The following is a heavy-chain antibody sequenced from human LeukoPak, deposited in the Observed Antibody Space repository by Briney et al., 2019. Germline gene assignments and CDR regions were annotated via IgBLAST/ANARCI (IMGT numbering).Heavy chain of an antibody. Sequence: SETLSLTCAVSGYSISSGYYWGWIRQPPGKGLEWIGSIYHIGSTYYNPSLKSRLTISVDTSKNQFSLKLSSVTAAGTAVYYCARGPYTSGWYYYFDYWGQGTLVTVSS. V-gene: IGHV4-38-2*01. J-gene: IGHJ4*02. CDR1: GYSISSGYY. D-gene: IGHD6-19*01. CDR2: IYHIGST. CDR3: ARGPYTSGWYYYFDY.